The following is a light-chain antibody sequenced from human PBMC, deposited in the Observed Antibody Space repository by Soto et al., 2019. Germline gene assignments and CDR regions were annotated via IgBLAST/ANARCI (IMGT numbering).Light chain of an antibody. CDR3: QQYGSSPRYT. CDR2: VAS. CDR1: QSVSNSY. J-gene: IGKJ2*01. Sequence: EIVLTQSPGTLSLSPGERATLSCRASQSVSNSYLAWYQQKPGQAPRLLSYVASSRATVIPDRFSGSGAGSDLTLTISRLEPGDFAVYYFQQYGSSPRYTFGHGTKLESK. V-gene: IGKV3-20*01.